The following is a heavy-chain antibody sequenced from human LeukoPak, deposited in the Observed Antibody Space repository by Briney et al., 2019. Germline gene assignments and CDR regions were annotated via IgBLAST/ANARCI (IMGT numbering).Heavy chain of an antibody. D-gene: IGHD3-22*01. CDR3: AREFVNSGYYFDY. V-gene: IGHV3-21*01. CDR1: GFTFSSYS. J-gene: IGHJ4*02. Sequence: GGSLRLSCAASGFTFSSYSMNWVRQAPGKGLEWVSGIRGSGVETFYADSVKGRFTISRDSAKNSLYLQMNSLRAEDTAVYYCAREFVNSGYYFDYWGQGTLVTVSP. CDR2: IRGSGVET.